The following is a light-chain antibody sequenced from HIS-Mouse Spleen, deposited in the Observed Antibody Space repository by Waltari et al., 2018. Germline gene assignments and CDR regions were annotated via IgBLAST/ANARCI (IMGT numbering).Light chain of an antibody. V-gene: IGKV4-1*01. J-gene: IGKJ4*01. CDR1: QSVLYSSNNKNY. CDR3: QQYYSTPT. Sequence: DIVMTQSPDSLAVSLGERATINSTSSQSVLYSSNNKNYLAWYQQKPGQPPKLLIYWASTRESGVPDRFSGSGSGTDFTLTISSLQAEDVAVYYCQQYYSTPTFGGGTKVEIK. CDR2: WAS.